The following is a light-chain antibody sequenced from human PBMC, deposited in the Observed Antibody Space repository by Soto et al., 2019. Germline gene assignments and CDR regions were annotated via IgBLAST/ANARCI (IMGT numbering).Light chain of an antibody. Sequence: QSVLTQPPSVSAAPGQRVTISCTGSSSNIGAGYEAHWYQQVPGTAPKLLIYENNNRPSGVPDRFSGSKSGTSASLAITGLQAEDEAEYYCQSYDSSLSGYVCGTGTKLTV. CDR2: ENN. CDR3: QSYDSSLSGYV. CDR1: SSNIGAGYE. J-gene: IGLJ1*01. V-gene: IGLV1-40*01.